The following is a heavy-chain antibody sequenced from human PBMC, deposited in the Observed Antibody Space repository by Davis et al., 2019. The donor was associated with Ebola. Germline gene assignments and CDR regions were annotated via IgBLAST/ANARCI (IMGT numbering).Heavy chain of an antibody. J-gene: IGHJ6*02. CDR2: FYYTGST. Sequence: MPSETLSLTCTVSGGSISSYYWSWIRQPPGKGLEWLGYFYYTGSTNYNPPLKSRVTISVDTSKNQFSLKLSSVTAADTAVYYCASLYYDLYYYGMDVWGQGTTLTVSS. D-gene: IGHD3-3*01. CDR1: GGSISSYY. CDR3: ASLYYDLYYYGMDV. V-gene: IGHV4-59*01.